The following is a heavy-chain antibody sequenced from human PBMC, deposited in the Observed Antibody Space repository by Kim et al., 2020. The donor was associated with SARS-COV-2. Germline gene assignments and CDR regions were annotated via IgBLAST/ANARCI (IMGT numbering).Heavy chain of an antibody. J-gene: IGHJ4*02. CDR3: ARFEAGEDY. V-gene: IGHV4-34*01. CDR1: GGSFSGYY. D-gene: IGHD4-17*01. CDR2: INHSGST. Sequence: SETLSLTCAVYGGSFSGYYWSWIRQPPGKGLEWIGEINHSGSTNYNPSLKSRVTISVDTSKNQFSLKLSSVTAADTAVYYCARFEAGEDYWGQGTLVTVSS.